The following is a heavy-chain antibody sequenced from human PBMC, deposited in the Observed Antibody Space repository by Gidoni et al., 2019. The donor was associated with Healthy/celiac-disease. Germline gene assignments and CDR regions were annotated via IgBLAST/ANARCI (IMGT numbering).Heavy chain of an antibody. D-gene: IGHD5-12*01. J-gene: IGHJ6*02. Sequence: EVQLVEAGGGVVQPGGSLRLSCAASGFTFDDYDMHWVRQAPGKGLEWVSLISGDGGSTYYADSVTGRVTISRDNSKNSLYLQTNSLRTEDTALYYCAKGEVEMATIRYYYYGMDVWGQGTTVTVSS. CDR2: ISGDGGST. CDR3: AKGEVEMATIRYYYYGMDV. CDR1: GFTFDDYD. V-gene: IGHV3-43*02.